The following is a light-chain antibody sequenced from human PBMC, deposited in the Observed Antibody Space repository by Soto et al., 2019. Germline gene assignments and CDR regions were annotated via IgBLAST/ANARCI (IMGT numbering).Light chain of an antibody. V-gene: IGKV3-15*01. CDR3: QQYNNWPWT. CDR2: GAS. Sequence: EIVMTQSPATLSMSPGERDTLSCRASQSISSDLAWYQQKPGQAPRLLIYGASTRATGIPARFSGSGSGTEFTLTISSLQSEDFAVYYCQQYNNWPWTFGQGTKVDIK. J-gene: IGKJ1*01. CDR1: QSISSD.